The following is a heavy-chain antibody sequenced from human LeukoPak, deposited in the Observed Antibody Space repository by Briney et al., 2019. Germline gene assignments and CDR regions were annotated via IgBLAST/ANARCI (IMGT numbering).Heavy chain of an antibody. CDR2: INPSGGST. CDR3: ARYPSVAATGWGRWFDH. J-gene: IGHJ5*02. Sequence: ASVKVSCKASGYTFTSYYMHWVRQAPGQGLEWMGIINPSGGSTSYAQKFQGRVTMTRDTSTSTVYMELSRLRSDDTAVYYCARYPSVAATGWGRWFDHWGQGTLVTVSS. V-gene: IGHV1-46*01. CDR1: GYTFTSYY. D-gene: IGHD6-13*01.